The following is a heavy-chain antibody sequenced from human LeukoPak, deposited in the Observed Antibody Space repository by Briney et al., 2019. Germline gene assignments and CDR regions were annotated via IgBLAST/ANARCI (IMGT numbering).Heavy chain of an antibody. CDR1: GYTFTSYG. CDR3: ARGPDSTMVRGVSDY. D-gene: IGHD3-10*01. CDR2: ICAYNGNT. V-gene: IGHV1-18*01. J-gene: IGHJ4*02. Sequence: ASVKVSCKASGYTFTSYGISWVRQAPGQGLEWMGWICAYNGNTNYAQKLQGRVTMTTDTSTSTAYMELRSLRSDDTAVYYCARGPDSTMVRGVSDYWGQGTLVTVSS.